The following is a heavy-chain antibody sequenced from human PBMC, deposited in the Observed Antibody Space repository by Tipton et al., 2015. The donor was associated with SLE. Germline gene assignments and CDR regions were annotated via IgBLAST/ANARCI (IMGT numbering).Heavy chain of an antibody. J-gene: IGHJ2*01. D-gene: IGHD4-17*01. Sequence: TLSLTCAVYGGSFRGYYWSWIRQPPGKGLEWIGEINHSGSTNYNPSLKSRVTISVDTSKNQFSLKLSSVTAADTAVYYCARSDYGDDYWYFDLWGRGTLVTVSS. CDR1: GGSFRGYY. CDR3: ARSDYGDDYWYFDL. V-gene: IGHV4-34*01. CDR2: INHSGST.